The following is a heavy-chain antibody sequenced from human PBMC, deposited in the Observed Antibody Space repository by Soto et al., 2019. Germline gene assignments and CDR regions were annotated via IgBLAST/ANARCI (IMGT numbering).Heavy chain of an antibody. CDR3: ARDHDNWEPTYY. D-gene: IGHD1-26*01. V-gene: IGHV1-18*01. Sequence: ASVKVSCKASGYTFTSYGISWVRQAPGQGLEWMGWISAYNGNTNYAQKLQGRVTMTTDTSTSTAYTELRSLRSDDTAVYYCARDHDNWEPTYYWGQGTLVTVSS. J-gene: IGHJ4*02. CDR2: ISAYNGNT. CDR1: GYTFTSYG.